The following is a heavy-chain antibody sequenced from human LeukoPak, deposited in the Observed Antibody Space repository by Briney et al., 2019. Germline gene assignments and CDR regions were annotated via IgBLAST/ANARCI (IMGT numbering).Heavy chain of an antibody. CDR2: ISGGGETT. V-gene: IGHV3-23*01. J-gene: IGHJ4*02. Sequence: GGSLRLSCAASGFTLNNYAMNWVRQAPGKGLEWVSSISGGGETTYYADSAKGRFTISRDNPQNTLYLQMNSLRAEDTAVYYCARDYADYVGYFFFDYWGQGTLVTVSS. D-gene: IGHD4-17*01. CDR3: ARDYADYVGYFFFDY. CDR1: GFTLNNYA.